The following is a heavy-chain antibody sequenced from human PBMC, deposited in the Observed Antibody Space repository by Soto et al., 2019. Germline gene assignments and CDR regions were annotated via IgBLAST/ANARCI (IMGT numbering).Heavy chain of an antibody. V-gene: IGHV3-72*01. Sequence: PGGSLRLSCAASGFTFSDHYMDWVRQAPGKGLEWVGRIRKKVNSYTTEYAASVKGRFTISRDDSKNSLFLQMNSLKTEDTAVYYCVRVASGYYFDHWGQGTPVTAPQ. CDR3: VRVASGYYFDH. J-gene: IGHJ4*02. D-gene: IGHD3-3*01. CDR1: GFTFSDHY. CDR2: IRKKVNSYTT.